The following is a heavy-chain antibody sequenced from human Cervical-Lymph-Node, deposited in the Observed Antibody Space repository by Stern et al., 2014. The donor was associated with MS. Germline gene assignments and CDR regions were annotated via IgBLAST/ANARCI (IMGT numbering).Heavy chain of an antibody. J-gene: IGHJ4*02. CDR2: IIPMFGTS. V-gene: IGHV1-69*01. CDR1: GGTFSMST. CDR3: AVDQGGIAVY. Sequence: VKLVQSGAEVKTPGCSVKVSCKASGGTFSMSTISWVRQAPGQGLEWMSGIIPMFGTSNYAQKFQGRVTTIADESTNPAYLELTRLTSEDTAVYFCAVDQGGIAVYWGQGTLVTVSS. D-gene: IGHD6-19*01.